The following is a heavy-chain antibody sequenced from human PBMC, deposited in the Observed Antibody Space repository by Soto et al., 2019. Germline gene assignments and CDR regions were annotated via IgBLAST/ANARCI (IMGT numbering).Heavy chain of an antibody. D-gene: IGHD3-22*01. V-gene: IGHV1-2*04. J-gene: IGHJ3*02. CDR2: INPNSGGT. CDR1: GYTFTGYY. Sequence: GASVKVSCKASGYTFTGYYMHWVRQAPGQGLEWMGWINPNSGGTNYAQKFQGWVTMTRDTSISTAYMELSRLRSDDTAVYYCARDRSGYWVGRAFDIWGQGTIVTVSS. CDR3: ARDRSGYWVGRAFDI.